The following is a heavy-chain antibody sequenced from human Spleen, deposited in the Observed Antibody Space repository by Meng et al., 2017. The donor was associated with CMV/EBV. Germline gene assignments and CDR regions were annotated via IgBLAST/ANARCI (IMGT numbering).Heavy chain of an antibody. J-gene: IGHJ4*02. V-gene: IGHV4-34*01. CDR3: ARDRSSHLDY. CDR2: INHSGST. D-gene: IGHD6-13*01. Sequence: GSLRLSCAVYGGSFSGYYWSWIRQPPGKGLEWIGEINHSGSTNYNPSLKNRVTISVDTSKNQFSLKLSSVTAADTAVYYCARDRSSHLDYWGQGTLVTVSS. CDR1: GGSFSGYY.